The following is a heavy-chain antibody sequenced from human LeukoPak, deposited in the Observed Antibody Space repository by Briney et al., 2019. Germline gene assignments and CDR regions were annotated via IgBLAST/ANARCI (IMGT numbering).Heavy chain of an antibody. CDR3: ARDLGSGSYSIWFDP. CDR2: ISYDGSNK. Sequence: GGSLRLSCAASGFTFSSYAMHWVRQAPGKGLEWVAVISYDGSNKYYADSVKGRFTISRDNSKNTLYLQMNSLRAEDTAVYYCARDLGSGSYSIWFDPWGKGTLVTVSS. CDR1: GFTFSSYA. V-gene: IGHV3-30-3*01. D-gene: IGHD1-26*01. J-gene: IGHJ5*02.